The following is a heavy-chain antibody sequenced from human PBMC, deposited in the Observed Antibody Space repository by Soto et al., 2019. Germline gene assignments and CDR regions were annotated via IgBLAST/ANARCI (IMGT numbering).Heavy chain of an antibody. J-gene: IGHJ3*02. CDR3: AKPINYITGAFDI. CDR1: GFTFSSYA. V-gene: IGHV3-23*01. Sequence: PGGSLRLSCAASGFTFSSYAMSWVRQAPGKGLEWVSAISDSGGSTYYADSVKGRFTMSRDNSKSTLYLQMSSLRAEDTALYYCAKPINYITGAFDIWGQGTMVTVSS. CDR2: ISDSGGST. D-gene: IGHD3-10*01.